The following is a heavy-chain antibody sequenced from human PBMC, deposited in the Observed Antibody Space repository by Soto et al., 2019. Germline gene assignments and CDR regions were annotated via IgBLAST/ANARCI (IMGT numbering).Heavy chain of an antibody. CDR3: ARCAHYYDSSGYQGAFDY. Sequence: GASVKVSCKASGGTFSSYAISWVRQAPGQGLEWMGGIIPIFGTANYAQKFQGRVTSTADESTSTAYMELSSLRSEDTAVYYCARCAHYYDSSGYQGAFDYWGQGTLVTVSS. D-gene: IGHD3-22*01. J-gene: IGHJ4*02. CDR1: GGTFSSYA. CDR2: IIPIFGTA. V-gene: IGHV1-69*13.